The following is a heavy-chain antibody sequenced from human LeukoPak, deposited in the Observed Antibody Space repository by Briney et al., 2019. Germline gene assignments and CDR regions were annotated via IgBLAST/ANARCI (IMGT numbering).Heavy chain of an antibody. V-gene: IGHV3-48*03. J-gene: IGHJ6*02. CDR1: GFTFSSYE. CDR3: ARSDYYGMDV. Sequence: PGGSLRLSCAASGFTFSSYEMNWVRQAPGKGLEWVSYISSSGSTIYYADSVKGRFTISRDNAKNSLYLQMNSLRAEDTAVYYCARSDYYGMDVWGQGTAVTVSS. CDR2: ISSSGSTI.